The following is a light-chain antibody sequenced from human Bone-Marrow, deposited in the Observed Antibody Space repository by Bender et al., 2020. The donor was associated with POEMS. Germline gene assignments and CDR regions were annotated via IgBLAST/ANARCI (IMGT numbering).Light chain of an antibody. CDR1: SDDVGNYDL. CDR2: GVT. CDR3: CSYAAGRTRV. J-gene: IGLJ3*02. V-gene: IGLV2-23*02. Sequence: QSALTQPPSASGSPGQSITISCTGTSDDVGNYDLVSWYQQHPGKAPKLLIYGVTKRPSGVSSRFSGSKSGNTASLRISGLQTDDEAHYYCCSYAAGRTRVFGGGTKLTVL.